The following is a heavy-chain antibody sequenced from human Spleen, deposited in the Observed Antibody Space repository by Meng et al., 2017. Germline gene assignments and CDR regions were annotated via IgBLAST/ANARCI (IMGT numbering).Heavy chain of an antibody. J-gene: IGHJ4*02. CDR3: ARGPEAPYSSGWIFDY. D-gene: IGHD6-19*01. CDR1: CGSTSSSNW. CDR2: IYHSGST. Sequence: VALPGPGPALVKPSVTLSLTCAVSCGSTSSSNWWSWVRQPPGQGLEWIGEIYHSGSTNYNPSLKSRVTISVDKSKNQFSLKLSSVPAADTAVYYCARGPEAPYSSGWIFDYWGQGTLVTVSS. V-gene: IGHV4-4*02.